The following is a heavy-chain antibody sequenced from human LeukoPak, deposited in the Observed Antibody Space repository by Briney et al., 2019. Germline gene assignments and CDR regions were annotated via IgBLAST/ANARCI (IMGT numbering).Heavy chain of an antibody. CDR3: ARDQWLVPADY. V-gene: IGHV3-74*01. J-gene: IGHJ4*02. D-gene: IGHD6-19*01. CDR2: INTDGSST. Sequence: GGSLRLPCAASGFTFSSYWMHWVRQAPGKGLVWVSRINTDGSSTSYADSVKGRFTISRDNAKNTLYLQMNSLRAEDTAVYYCARDQWLVPADYWGQGTLVTVSS. CDR1: GFTFSSYW.